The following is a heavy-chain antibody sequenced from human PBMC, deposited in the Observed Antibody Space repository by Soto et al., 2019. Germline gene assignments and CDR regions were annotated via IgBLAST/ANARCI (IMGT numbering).Heavy chain of an antibody. CDR1: GGTFSSYA. V-gene: IGHV1-69*13. Sequence: SVKVSCKASGGTFSSYAISWVRQAPGQGLEWMGGIIPIFGTANYAQKFQGRVTITADESTSTAYMELSSLRSEDTAVYYCARGHYGDYSSYYYYGMDVWGQGTTVTVSS. CDR3: ARGHYGDYSSYYYYGMDV. J-gene: IGHJ6*02. CDR2: IIPIFGTA. D-gene: IGHD4-17*01.